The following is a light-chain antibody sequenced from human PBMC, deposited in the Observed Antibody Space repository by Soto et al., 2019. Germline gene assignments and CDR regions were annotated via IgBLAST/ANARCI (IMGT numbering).Light chain of an antibody. Sequence: DIQMTQSPSTLSASVGDRVTITCRASQSVSNWLAWYQQKPGKAPELLIYDASSLESGVPSRFSGSGSGTEFTLTISGLQPDDFATCFCQQYHSYSWTFGQGTKVEIK. V-gene: IGKV1-5*01. J-gene: IGKJ1*01. CDR1: QSVSNW. CDR2: DAS. CDR3: QQYHSYSWT.